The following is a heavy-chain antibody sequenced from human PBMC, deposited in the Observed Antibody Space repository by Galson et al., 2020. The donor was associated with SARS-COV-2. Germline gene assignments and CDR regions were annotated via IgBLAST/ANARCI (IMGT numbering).Heavy chain of an antibody. CDR2: IAISGGST. CDR1: GFTFSSYA. CDR3: ARIISPRGYYYYYMDV. V-gene: IGHV3-23*01. J-gene: IGHJ6*03. Sequence: LSLTCGASGFTFSSYAMSWVRQAPGKGLEWVSAIAISGGSTYYADSVKGRFTISRDNSKNTLSLQMNSLRAEDTAVYYCARIISPRGYYYYYMDVWGKGTTVTVSS. D-gene: IGHD3-10*01.